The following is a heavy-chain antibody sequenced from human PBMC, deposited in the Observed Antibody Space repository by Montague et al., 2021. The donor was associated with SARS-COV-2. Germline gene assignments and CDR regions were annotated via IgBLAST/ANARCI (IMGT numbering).Heavy chain of an antibody. CDR3: ARHGVMVRGVIDRGLDY. CDR1: GGSISSSSYY. V-gene: IGHV4-39*01. Sequence: SETLSLTCTVSGGSISSSSYYWGWSRQPPGKGLGWVGSNYYSGSTYYNPSLKSLITISVDTSKNQFSLKLSSVTAADTAVYYCARHGVMVRGVIDRGLDYWGQGTLVTVSS. CDR2: NYYSGST. D-gene: IGHD3-10*01. J-gene: IGHJ4*02.